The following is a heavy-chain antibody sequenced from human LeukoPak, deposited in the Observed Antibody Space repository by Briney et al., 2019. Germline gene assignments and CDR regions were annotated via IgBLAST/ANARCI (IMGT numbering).Heavy chain of an antibody. V-gene: IGHV3-23*01. CDR2: ISGSGGST. CDR1: GFTFSSYA. CDR3: AKAIWVAATSSWFCLDY. Sequence: GGSLRLSCAASGFTFSSYAMSWVRQAPGKGLEWVSAISGSGGSTYYADSVKGRFTISRDNSKNTLYLQMNSLRAEDTAVYYCAKAIWVAATSSWFCLDYWGQGTLVTVSS. D-gene: IGHD3-10*01. J-gene: IGHJ4*02.